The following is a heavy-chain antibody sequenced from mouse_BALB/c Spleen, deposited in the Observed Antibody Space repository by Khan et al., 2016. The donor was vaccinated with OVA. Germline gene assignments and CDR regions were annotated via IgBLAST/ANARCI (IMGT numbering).Heavy chain of an antibody. CDR1: GYSFTNYG. CDR2: INTYTGEP. V-gene: IGHV9-3-1*01. D-gene: IGHD1-1*02. CDR3: ASGGYWYFDV. Sequence: QIQLVQPGPEVKKPGETVKISCKASGYSFTNYGMNWVRQAPGKGLKWMGWINTYTGEPTYADDFKGRFAFSLETSASTAYLQTNNLKNEDTATYFCASGGYWYFDVWGAGTTVTVSS. J-gene: IGHJ1*01.